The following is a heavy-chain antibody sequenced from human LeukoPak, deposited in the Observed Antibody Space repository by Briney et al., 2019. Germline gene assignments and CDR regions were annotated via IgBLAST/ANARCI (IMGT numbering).Heavy chain of an antibody. CDR1: GVSISTGDYY. Sequence: SETLSLTCTVAGVSISTGDYYWSWIRQPPGKGLEWIGYIYYSGTTYYNPSLKGRISFSMQTSKNQFSLNLRSVTAADTAVYYCARDPVYGSGTFWGQGTPVTVSS. D-gene: IGHD3-10*01. CDR3: ARDPVYGSGTF. CDR2: IYYSGTT. J-gene: IGHJ4*02. V-gene: IGHV4-30-4*01.